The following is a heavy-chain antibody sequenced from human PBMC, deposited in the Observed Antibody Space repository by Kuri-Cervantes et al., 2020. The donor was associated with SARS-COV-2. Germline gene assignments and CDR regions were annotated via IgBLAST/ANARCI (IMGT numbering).Heavy chain of an antibody. CDR2: IYYSGTT. CDR3: ARHGGYDHLRPHYYNYYYMDV. J-gene: IGHJ6*03. D-gene: IGHD5-12*01. CDR1: GGSISSNSYY. Sequence: SETLSVTCTVSGGSISSNSYYWGWIRQPPGKGLEWIGSIYYSGTTYYNTALKSRVTISVDTSKNQYSLKLSSVTPADTAVYYCARHGGYDHLRPHYYNYYYMDVWGKGTTVTVSS. V-gene: IGHV4-39*01.